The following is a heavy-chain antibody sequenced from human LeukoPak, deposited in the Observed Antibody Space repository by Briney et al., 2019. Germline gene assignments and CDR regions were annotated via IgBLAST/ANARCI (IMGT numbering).Heavy chain of an antibody. D-gene: IGHD5/OR15-5a*01. CDR1: GYTFTSYG. Sequence: ASVKVSCTASGYTFTSYGISWVRQAPPQGLEWMGWISAYNGNTNYAQKLQGRVTMTTDPSTSTAYMELRSLRSDDSVVYYCARGGLRNLFDPWGQGTLVGVSS. CDR3: ARGGLRNLFDP. V-gene: IGHV1-18*01. CDR2: ISAYNGNT. J-gene: IGHJ5*02.